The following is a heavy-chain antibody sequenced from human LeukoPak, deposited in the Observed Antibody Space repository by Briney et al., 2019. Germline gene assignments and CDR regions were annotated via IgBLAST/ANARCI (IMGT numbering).Heavy chain of an antibody. CDR3: AKRYYYDTSGYYPD. Sequence: KASETLSLTCTVSGGSISRSSYYWGWIRQPPGKGLEWIGSIYYSGSTYYNPSLKSRVTISVDTSKNQFSLKLSSVTAADTAVYYCAKRYYYDTSGYYPDWGQGTLVTVSS. V-gene: IGHV4-39*01. CDR2: IYYSGST. D-gene: IGHD3-22*01. J-gene: IGHJ4*02. CDR1: GGSISRSSYY.